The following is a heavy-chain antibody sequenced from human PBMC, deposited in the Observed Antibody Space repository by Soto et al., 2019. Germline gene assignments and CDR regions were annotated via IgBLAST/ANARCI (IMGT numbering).Heavy chain of an antibody. J-gene: IGHJ4*02. D-gene: IGHD3-22*01. V-gene: IGHV1-69*05. CDR2: IIPIFGTA. CDR3: ASRGMYDDSSGYYLGY. CDR1: GGTFSSYA. Sequence: QVQLVQSGAEVKKPGSSVKVSCKASGGTFSSYAISWVRQAPGQGLEWMGGIIPIFGTANYAQKFQGRVTITXXEXTXXAYMELSRLRSEDTAVYYCASRGMYDDSSGYYLGYWGQGTLVTVSS.